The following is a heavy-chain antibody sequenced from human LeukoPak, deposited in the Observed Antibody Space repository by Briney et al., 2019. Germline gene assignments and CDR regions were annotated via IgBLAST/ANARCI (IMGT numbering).Heavy chain of an antibody. Sequence: SETLSLTCAVYGGSFSGYYWSWIRQPPGKGLEWIGEINHSGSTTYNPSLKSRVTISVDTSKNQFSLKLNSVTAADTAVYYCARHGGGISGAWGQGTLVTVSS. CDR3: ARHGGGISGA. CDR2: INHSGST. V-gene: IGHV4-34*01. CDR1: GGSFSGYY. D-gene: IGHD3-3*01. J-gene: IGHJ5*02.